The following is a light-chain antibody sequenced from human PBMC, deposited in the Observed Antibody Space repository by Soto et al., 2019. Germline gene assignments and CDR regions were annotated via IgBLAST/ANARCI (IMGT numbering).Light chain of an antibody. Sequence: EIVLTQSPGTLSLSPGERATLSCRASQSVSSSYLARHQQKPGQAPRLLIYGASSRATGIPDRFSGSGSGTDFTLTISRLEPEDFAVYYCQQYGSSPYTFGQGTKLEIK. CDR3: QQYGSSPYT. CDR1: QSVSSSY. CDR2: GAS. V-gene: IGKV3-20*01. J-gene: IGKJ2*01.